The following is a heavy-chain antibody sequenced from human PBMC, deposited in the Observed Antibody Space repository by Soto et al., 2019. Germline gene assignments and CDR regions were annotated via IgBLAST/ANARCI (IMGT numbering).Heavy chain of an antibody. V-gene: IGHV4-39*01. CDR2: IYYSGST. J-gene: IGHJ4*02. CDR3: ARHLYSSDYVWGSYRYPYYFDY. D-gene: IGHD3-16*02. Sequence: PSETLSLTCTVSGGSISSSSYYWGWIRQPPGKGLEWIGSIYYSGSTYYNPSLKCRVTISVDTSKNQFSLKLSSVTAADTAVYYCARHLYSSDYVWGSYRYPYYFDYWGQGTLVTVSS. CDR1: GGSISSSSYY.